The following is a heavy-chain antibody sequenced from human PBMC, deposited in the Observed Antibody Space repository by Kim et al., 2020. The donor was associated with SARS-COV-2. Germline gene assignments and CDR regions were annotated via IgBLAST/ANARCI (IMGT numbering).Heavy chain of an antibody. CDR1: GFTFSSYY. V-gene: IGHV3-23*01. Sequence: GGSLRLSCAASGFTFSSYYMSWVRQAPGKGLEWVSVINGGGSTTYYADFVRGRFTISDDNSNKTHYLLNNRRRSDTTADYYSTNRAAGTYYF. CDR3: TNRAAGTYYF. D-gene: IGHD6-13*01. J-gene: IGHJ4*01. CDR2: INGGGSTT.